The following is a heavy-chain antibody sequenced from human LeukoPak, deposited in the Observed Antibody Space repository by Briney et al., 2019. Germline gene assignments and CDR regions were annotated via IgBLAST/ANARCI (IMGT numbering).Heavy chain of an antibody. Sequence: SETLSLTCAVYGGSFSGYYWSWIRQPPGKGLEWIGEINHSGSTNYNPSLKSRVTISVDTSKNQFSLKLSSVTAADTAVYYCARGKLTGYCSGTSCYRFDYWGQGTLVTVSS. V-gene: IGHV4-34*01. CDR3: ARGKLTGYCSGTSCYRFDY. J-gene: IGHJ4*02. CDR1: GGSFSGYY. CDR2: INHSGST. D-gene: IGHD2-2*02.